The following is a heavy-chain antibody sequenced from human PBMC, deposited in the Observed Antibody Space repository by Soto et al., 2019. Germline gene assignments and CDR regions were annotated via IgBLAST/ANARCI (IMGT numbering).Heavy chain of an antibody. J-gene: IGHJ6*02. D-gene: IGHD4-4*01. Sequence: ASVKVSCKASGYTFTSYGISWVRQAPGQGLEWMGWISAYNGNTNYAQKLQGRVTMTTDTSTSTAYMELRSLRSDDTAVYYCARGRSTWVYYYGMDVWGQGTTVTVSS. CDR3: ARGRSTWVYYYGMDV. CDR2: ISAYNGNT. V-gene: IGHV1-18*01. CDR1: GYTFTSYG.